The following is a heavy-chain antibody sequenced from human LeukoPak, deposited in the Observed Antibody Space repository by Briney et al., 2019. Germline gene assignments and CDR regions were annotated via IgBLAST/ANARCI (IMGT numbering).Heavy chain of an antibody. J-gene: IGHJ4*02. V-gene: IGHV3-53*01. CDR1: GFTVSSNY. CDR2: IYSGGST. CDR3: AKSPKTYDLGGY. Sequence: PGGSLRLSCAASGFTVSSNYMSWVRQAPGKGLEWVSVIYSGGSTYYADSVKGRFTISRDNSKNTLYLQMNSLRAEDTAVYYCAKSPKTYDLGGYWGQGTLVTVSS. D-gene: IGHD3-16*01.